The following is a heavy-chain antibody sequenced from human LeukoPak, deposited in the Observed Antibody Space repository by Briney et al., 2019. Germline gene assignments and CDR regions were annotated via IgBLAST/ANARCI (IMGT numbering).Heavy chain of an antibody. CDR3: ARVEWSMGYKGHRWFDP. V-gene: IGHV4-59*01. CDR1: GGSISSYY. J-gene: IGHJ5*02. Sequence: ETSETLSLTCTVSGGSISSYYWSWIRQPPGKGLEWIGYIYYSGSTNYNPSLKSRVTISVDTSKNQFSLKLSSVTAADTAVYYCARVEWSMGYKGHRWFDPWGQGTLVTVSS. CDR2: IYYSGST. D-gene: IGHD5-18*01.